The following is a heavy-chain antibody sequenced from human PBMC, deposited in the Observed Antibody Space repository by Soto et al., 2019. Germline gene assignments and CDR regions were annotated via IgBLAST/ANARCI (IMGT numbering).Heavy chain of an antibody. V-gene: IGHV5-51*03. CDR2: IYPGDSRT. CDR3: TRELDYGGDSDTVDI. CDR1: GHSFSSYW. D-gene: IGHD4-17*01. Sequence: EAQLVQSGPEVKKPGDSLKISCEDSGHSFSSYWIAWVRQMPGKGLEWMGIIYPGDSRTTYSPSFQGQVSISAAKSISTAYLQWTSLKASETAMYYSTRELDYGGDSDTVDIWGQGTMVIVSS. J-gene: IGHJ3*02.